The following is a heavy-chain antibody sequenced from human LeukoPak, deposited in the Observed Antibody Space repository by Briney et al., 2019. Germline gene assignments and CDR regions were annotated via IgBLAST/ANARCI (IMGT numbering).Heavy chain of an antibody. CDR1: GGSIRSYY. CDR3: ARDRLYNIVTGPFDY. J-gene: IGHJ4*02. V-gene: IGHV4-4*07. Sequence: SETLSLTCTGSGGSIRSYYWSWIRQPAGKGLEWIGRIYDCGGTQYNPSLKSRVTMSLDTSKNQLSLKLTPVTAADTAVYYCARDRLYNIVTGPFDYWGQGTLVTVSS. CDR2: IYDCGGT. D-gene: IGHD3-9*01.